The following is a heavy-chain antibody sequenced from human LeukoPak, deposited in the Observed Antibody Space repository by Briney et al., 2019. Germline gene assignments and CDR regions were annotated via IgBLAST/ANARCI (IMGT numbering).Heavy chain of an antibody. CDR1: GESSTDYY. CDR2: IYYSGST. Sequence: SETLSLTCAVYGESSTDYYWMWIRQPPGKGLEWIGYIYYSGSTNYNPSLKSRVTISIDTSKHQFSLNLTSVTAADTAVYFCASRGYYDNSAYFRNWGQGTLVTVSS. J-gene: IGHJ4*02. CDR3: ASRGYYDNSAYFRN. V-gene: IGHV4-34*11. D-gene: IGHD3-22*01.